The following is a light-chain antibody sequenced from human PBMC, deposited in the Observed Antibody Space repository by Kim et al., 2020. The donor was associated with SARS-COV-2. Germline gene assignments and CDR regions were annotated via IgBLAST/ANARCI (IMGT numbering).Light chain of an antibody. CDR3: QQYNDHPT. CDR2: EAS. Sequence: SASVGDRVTITCRASQSISRSLAWYQQKPGKAPKVLIYEASKLESGVPIRFSGDGSGTVFTLTIINLQPEDFATYYCQQYNDHPTFGGGTKVEIK. J-gene: IGKJ4*01. CDR1: QSISRS. V-gene: IGKV1-5*01.